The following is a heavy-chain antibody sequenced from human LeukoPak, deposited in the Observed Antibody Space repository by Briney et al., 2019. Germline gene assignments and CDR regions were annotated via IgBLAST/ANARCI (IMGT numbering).Heavy chain of an antibody. CDR1: GFTFSSYW. D-gene: IGHD3-9*01. V-gene: IGHV3-7*01. CDR3: ARPAPRVYDILTGYHPEEYFQH. Sequence: PGGSLRLSCAASGFTFSSYWMSWVRQAPGKGLEWVANIKQDGSEKYYVDSVKGRFTISRDNAKNSLYLQMNSLRAEDTAVYYCARPAPRVYDILTGYHPEEYFQHWGQGTLVTVSS. CDR2: IKQDGSEK. J-gene: IGHJ1*01.